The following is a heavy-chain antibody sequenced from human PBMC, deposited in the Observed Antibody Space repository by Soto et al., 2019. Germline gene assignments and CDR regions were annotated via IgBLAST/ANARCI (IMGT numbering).Heavy chain of an antibody. CDR1: GDSVSSTSAA. V-gene: IGHV6-1*01. Sequence: SQTLSLTCAISGDSVSSTSAAWSWIRQSPSRGLEWLGRTYYRSKWYSDYAVSVKSRITINPDTSKNQFSLQLNSVTPEDTAVYYCARGSYYSGWVWGQGTLVTVAS. CDR3: ARGSYYSGWV. D-gene: IGHD6-19*01. CDR2: TYYRSKWYS. J-gene: IGHJ4*02.